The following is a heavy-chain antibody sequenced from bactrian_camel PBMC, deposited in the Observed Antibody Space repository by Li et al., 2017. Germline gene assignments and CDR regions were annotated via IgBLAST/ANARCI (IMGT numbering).Heavy chain of an antibody. V-gene: IGHV3S66*01. D-gene: IGHD2*01. CDR3: ATAPFRACSADRPVPQDYSV. J-gene: IGHJ4*01. Sequence: DVQLVESGGDSVQPGGSLRLSCVPSGNTNRDYCLGWFRQAAGKEREGVARVPYTGGRTYYADSVTGRFTMSRDNAKDTLILQMNSLKPEDTAMYFCATAPFRACSADRPVPQDYSVWGQGTQVTV. CDR2: VPYTGGRT. CDR1: GNTNRDYC.